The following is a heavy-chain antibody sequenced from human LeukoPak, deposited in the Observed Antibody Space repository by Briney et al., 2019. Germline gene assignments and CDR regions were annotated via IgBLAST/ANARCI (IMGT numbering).Heavy chain of an antibody. V-gene: IGHV1-46*01. J-gene: IGHJ4*02. CDR3: ARSLRDGYNVEEYYFDY. Sequence: ASVKVSCKTSGYPFISYYTHWVRQAPGQGLEWMGMINPSGGSTKYAQKFQGRVSMTNDMSTRTAYIELTSLRSEDTAVYYCARSLRDGYNVEEYYFDYWGQGTLVTVSS. CDR1: GYPFISYY. CDR2: INPSGGST. D-gene: IGHD5-24*01.